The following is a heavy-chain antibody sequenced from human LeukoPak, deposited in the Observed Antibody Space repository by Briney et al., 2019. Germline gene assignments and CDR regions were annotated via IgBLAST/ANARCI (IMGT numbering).Heavy chain of an antibody. CDR3: ATTRIQYFVTNAFDM. J-gene: IGHJ3*02. CDR2: IYYSGAT. V-gene: IGHV4-59*01. Sequence: SETLSLTCSVSGGSISNYHWSWIRQPPGKGLEWIGYIYYSGATKYNPSLKGRVTISVDTSNNQLSLSIKSVNAADTAADYCATTRIQYFVTNAFDMWGQGTMVTVSS. D-gene: IGHD3-9*01. CDR1: GGSISNYH.